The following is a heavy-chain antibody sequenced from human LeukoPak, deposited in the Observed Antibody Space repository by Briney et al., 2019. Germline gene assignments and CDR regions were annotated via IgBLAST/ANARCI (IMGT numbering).Heavy chain of an antibody. CDR3: ASNKGQWLFSD. Sequence: SETLSLTCTVSGGSISSYYWNWIRQPPGKGLEWIGNIYYSGSTNYNPSLKSRVTISVDTSKNQFSLRLSSVTAAGTAVYYCASNKGQWLFSDWGQGTLVTVSS. CDR1: GGSISSYY. V-gene: IGHV4-59*08. D-gene: IGHD6-19*01. J-gene: IGHJ4*02. CDR2: IYYSGST.